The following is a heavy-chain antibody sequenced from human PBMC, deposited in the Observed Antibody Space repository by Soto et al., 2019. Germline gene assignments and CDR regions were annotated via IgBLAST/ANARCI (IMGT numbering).Heavy chain of an antibody. Sequence: SETLSLTCTVSGGSISSSSYYWGWIRQPPGKGLEWIGSIYYSGSTYYNPSLKSRVTISVDTSKNQFSLKLSPVTAADTAVYYCARQKPYGVAAAAFLTYYFDYWGQGTLVTVSS. CDR2: IYYSGST. V-gene: IGHV4-39*01. D-gene: IGHD6-13*01. J-gene: IGHJ4*02. CDR3: ARQKPYGVAAAAFLTYYFDY. CDR1: GGSISSSSYY.